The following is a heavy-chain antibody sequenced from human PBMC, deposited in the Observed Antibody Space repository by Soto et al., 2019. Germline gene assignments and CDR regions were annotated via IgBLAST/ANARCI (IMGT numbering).Heavy chain of an antibody. J-gene: IGHJ4*02. CDR3: ARDDDYEANGLDY. D-gene: IGHD4-17*01. CDR2: IVNDGSDR. Sequence: GGSLRLSCVGSGFTFSRYGMHWLRQAPGEGLEWMAVIVNDGSDRDYAASVAGRFTISRDNSKNTLYLQMDNLGVDDTAMYYCARDDDYEANGLDYWGQGTLVTVS. CDR1: GFTFSRYG. V-gene: IGHV3-33*01.